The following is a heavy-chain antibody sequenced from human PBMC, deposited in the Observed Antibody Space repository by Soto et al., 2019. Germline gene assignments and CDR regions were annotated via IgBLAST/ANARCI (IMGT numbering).Heavy chain of an antibody. Sequence: SETLSLTCTVSGDPVSSSTYSWGWILQPPGKGTEWIGSIYYRGSTYHRQSLENRVIISVDTSKNQFSLKLTYVTAADTAVYFCGRSALGLDNLKLPDFWGQGPLVTVSS. J-gene: IGHJ4*02. CDR3: GRSALGLDNLKLPDF. V-gene: IGHV4-39*01. CDR1: GDPVSSSTYS. D-gene: IGHD1-1*01. CDR2: IYYRGST.